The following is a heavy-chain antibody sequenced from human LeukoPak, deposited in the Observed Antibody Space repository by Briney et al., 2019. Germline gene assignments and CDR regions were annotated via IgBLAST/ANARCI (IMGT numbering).Heavy chain of an antibody. D-gene: IGHD3-10*01. CDR3: ARAIWFGEGHDY. CDR1: GGSFSGYC. J-gene: IGHJ4*02. CDR2: IYSSGST. V-gene: IGHV4-59*10. Sequence: SETLSLTCAVYGGSFSGYCWGWIRQPAGRGLEWIGRIYSSGSTNYNPSLKSRVTISVDTSKNQLSLRLTSVTAADTAVYFCARAIWFGEGHDYWGQGTLVTVSS.